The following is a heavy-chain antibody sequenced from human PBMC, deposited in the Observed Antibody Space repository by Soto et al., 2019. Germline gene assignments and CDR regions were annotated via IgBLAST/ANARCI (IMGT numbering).Heavy chain of an antibody. V-gene: IGHV3-30*18. Sequence: GGSLRLSCAASGFTFSSYGMHWVRQAPGKGLEWVAVISYDGSNKYYADSVKGRFTISRDNSKNTLYLQMNSLRAEDTAVYYCAKDTNYRFLEWLPRSYYYYGMDVWGQGTTVTAP. D-gene: IGHD3-3*01. CDR3: AKDTNYRFLEWLPRSYYYYGMDV. CDR1: GFTFSSYG. CDR2: ISYDGSNK. J-gene: IGHJ6*02.